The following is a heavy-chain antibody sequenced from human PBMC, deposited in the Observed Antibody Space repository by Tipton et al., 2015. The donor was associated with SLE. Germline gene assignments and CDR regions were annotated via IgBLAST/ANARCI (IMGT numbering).Heavy chain of an antibody. CDR1: GFTFSSYA. Sequence: SLRLSCAASGFTFSSYAMHWVRQAPGKGLEWVAVISYDGSNKYYADSVKGRFTISRDNSKNTLYLQMNSLRAEDTAVYYCAAWLVSYCDYWGQGTLVTVSS. J-gene: IGHJ4*02. D-gene: IGHD6-19*01. V-gene: IGHV3-30*04. CDR2: ISYDGSNK. CDR3: AAWLVSYCDY.